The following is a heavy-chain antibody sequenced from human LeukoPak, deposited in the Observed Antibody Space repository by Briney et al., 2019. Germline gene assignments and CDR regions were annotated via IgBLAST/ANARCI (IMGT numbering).Heavy chain of an antibody. D-gene: IGHD5-18*01. V-gene: IGHV3-48*04. CDR3: AREEGDTAMPNDY. Sequence: PGGSLRLSCAASGFSFSSYSMNWVRQAPGKGLEWVSYISSSSSTIFYADSVKGRFTISRDNAKNSLYLQMNSLRAEDTAVYYCAREEGDTAMPNDYWGQGTLVTVSS. J-gene: IGHJ4*02. CDR2: ISSSSSTI. CDR1: GFSFSSYS.